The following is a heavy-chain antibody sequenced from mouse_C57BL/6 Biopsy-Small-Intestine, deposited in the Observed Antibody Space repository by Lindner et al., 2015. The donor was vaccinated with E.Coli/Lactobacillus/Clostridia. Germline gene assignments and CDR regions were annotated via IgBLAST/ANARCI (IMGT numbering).Heavy chain of an antibody. CDR2: IYPRSGNT. V-gene: IGHV1-81*01. D-gene: IGHD1-1*01. CDR1: GNTFTTYG. J-gene: IGHJ1*03. CDR3: AMSDGSSLHWYFDV. Sequence: VQLQESGAELARPGASVKLSCKASGNTFTTYGINWMKQRPGLGLEWIGEIYPRSGNTFSNEKFKGKATLTADKSSSTANMELRSLTSEDSAVYFCAMSDGSSLHWYFDVWGTGTTVTVSS.